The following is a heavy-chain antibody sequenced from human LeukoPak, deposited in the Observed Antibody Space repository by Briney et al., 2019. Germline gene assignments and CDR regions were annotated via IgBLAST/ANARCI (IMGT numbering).Heavy chain of an antibody. CDR3: AREGGVRGAFDI. CDR1: GFTFSSYA. V-gene: IGHV3-23*01. CDR2: IGGSGGST. D-gene: IGHD3-10*01. J-gene: IGHJ3*02. Sequence: GGSLRLSCAASGFTFSSYAMSWVRQAPGKGLEWVSAIGGSGGSTYYADSVKGRFTISRDNSKNTLYLQMNSLRAEDTAVYYCAREGGVRGAFDIWGQGTMVTVSS.